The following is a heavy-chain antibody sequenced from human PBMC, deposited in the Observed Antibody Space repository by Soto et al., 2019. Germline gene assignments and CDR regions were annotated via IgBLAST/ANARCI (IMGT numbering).Heavy chain of an antibody. CDR2: VHYGEIS. J-gene: IGHJ4*02. D-gene: IGHD3-3*01. CDR3: ARGLGYEALY. Sequence: QVQLQESGPGLVKPSETLSLTCGVSGDSVTSASHFWSWIRQPPGKGLEWIGCVHYGEISNYSPSLKSRVTISLDTSKNQFSLRLISLTAADTAVYYCARGLGYEALYWGQGILVTVSS. CDR1: GDSVTSASHF. V-gene: IGHV4-61*01.